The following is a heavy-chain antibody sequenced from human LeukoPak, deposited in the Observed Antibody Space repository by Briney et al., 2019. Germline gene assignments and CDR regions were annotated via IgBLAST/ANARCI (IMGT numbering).Heavy chain of an antibody. CDR3: ARDGLSDYLYYFDY. Sequence: SETLSLTCTVSGGSISSSSYYWGWIRQPPGKGLEWIGSIYYSGSTYYNPSLKSRVTISVDTSKNQFSLKLSSVTAADTAVYYCARDGLSDYLYYFDYWGQGTLVTVSS. J-gene: IGHJ4*02. CDR1: GGSISSSSYY. CDR2: IYYSGST. V-gene: IGHV4-39*02. D-gene: IGHD4-11*01.